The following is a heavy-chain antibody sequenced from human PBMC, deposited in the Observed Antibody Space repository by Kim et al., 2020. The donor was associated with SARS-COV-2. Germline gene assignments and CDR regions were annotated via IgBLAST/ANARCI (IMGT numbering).Heavy chain of an antibody. Sequence: SETLSLTCTVSGGSLSNNYWSWIRQPPGKGLEWIGHIFYSGSTNYNASLQSRVTISLDTSKNQLSLTLTSVTAADAAIYYCARRAAFIDGWHAFDIWGQGTMVPVSS. CDR3: ARRAAFIDGWHAFDI. CDR1: GGSLSNNY. D-gene: IGHD6-19*01. V-gene: IGHV4-59*08. J-gene: IGHJ3*02. CDR2: IFYSGST.